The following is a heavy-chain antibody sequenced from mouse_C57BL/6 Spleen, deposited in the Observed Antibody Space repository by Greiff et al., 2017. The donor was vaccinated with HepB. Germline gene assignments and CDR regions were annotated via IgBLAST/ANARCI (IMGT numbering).Heavy chain of an antibody. CDR1: GYTFTSYW. D-gene: IGHD2-4*01. Sequence: QVQLQQPGAELVKPGASVKLSCKASGYTFTSYWMQRVKQRPGQGLEWIGEIDPSDSYTNYNQKFKGKATLTVDTSSSTAYMQLSSLTSEDSAVYYCARIYYDYDGIYYAMDYWGQGTSVTVSS. CDR3: ARIYYDYDGIYYAMDY. J-gene: IGHJ4*01. CDR2: IDPSDSYT. V-gene: IGHV1-50*01.